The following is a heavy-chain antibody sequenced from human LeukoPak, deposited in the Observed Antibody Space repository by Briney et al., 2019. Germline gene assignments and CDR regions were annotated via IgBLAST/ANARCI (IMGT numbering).Heavy chain of an antibody. CDR1: GGSISSYY. CDR3: ARLPPYSSSWYFDY. Sequence: SETLSLTCTVSGGSISSYYWSWIRQPPGKGLEWIGYIYYSGSTNYNPSLKSRVTISVDTSKNQFSLKLSSVTAADTAVYYCARLPPYSSSWYFDYWGQGTVVTVSS. J-gene: IGHJ4*02. D-gene: IGHD6-13*01. CDR2: IYYSGST. V-gene: IGHV4-59*12.